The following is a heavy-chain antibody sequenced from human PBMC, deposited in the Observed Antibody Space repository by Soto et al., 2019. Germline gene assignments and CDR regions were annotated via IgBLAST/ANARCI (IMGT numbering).Heavy chain of an antibody. J-gene: IGHJ6*03. D-gene: IGHD3-10*01. Sequence: GGSLRLSCAASGFTFSSYAMSWVRQAPGKGLEWVSAISGSGGSTYYADSVKGRFTISRDNSKNTLYLQMNSLRAEDTAVYYCAKDWRNRITMVRGVISYYYYMDVWGKGTTVTVSS. CDR3: AKDWRNRITMVRGVISYYYYMDV. CDR2: ISGSGGST. CDR1: GFTFSSYA. V-gene: IGHV3-23*01.